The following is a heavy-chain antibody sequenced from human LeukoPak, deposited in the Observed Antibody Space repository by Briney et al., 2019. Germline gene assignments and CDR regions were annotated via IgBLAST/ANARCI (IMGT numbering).Heavy chain of an antibody. J-gene: IGHJ6*03. CDR1: GFTFSSYG. CDR2: IRYDGSNK. V-gene: IGHV3-30*02. Sequence: GGSLRLSCAASGFTFSSYGMHWVRQAPGKGLEWVAFIRYDGSNKYYADSVKGRFTISRDNSKNTLYLQMNSLRAEDTAVYYCAKELAATIEYYYYYYMDVWGKGTTVTISS. CDR3: AKELAATIEYYYYYYMDV. D-gene: IGHD5-12*01.